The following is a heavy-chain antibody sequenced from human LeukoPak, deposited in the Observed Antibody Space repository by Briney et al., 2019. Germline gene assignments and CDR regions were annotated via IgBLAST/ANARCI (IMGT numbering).Heavy chain of an antibody. D-gene: IGHD3-3*01. J-gene: IGHJ4*02. Sequence: GGSLRLSCAASGFTFSSYSMNWVRQAPGKGLEWVSSISSSSSYIYHADSVKGRFTISKDNAKNSLYLQMNSLRAEDTAVYYCARDHWSGYAFDYWGQGTLVTVSS. CDR1: GFTFSSYS. CDR2: ISSSSSYI. CDR3: ARDHWSGYAFDY. V-gene: IGHV3-21*01.